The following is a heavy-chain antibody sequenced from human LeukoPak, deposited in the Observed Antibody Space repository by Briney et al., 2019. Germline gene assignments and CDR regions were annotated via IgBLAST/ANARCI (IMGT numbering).Heavy chain of an antibody. V-gene: IGHV3-15*01. Sequence: PGGSLRLSCAASGFTFSNAWMSWVRQAPGKGLEWVGRIKSKTDGGTTDYAAPVKGRFTISRDDSKNTLYLQMNSLRAEDTAVYYCARDGVAYYYDSSGYHDYWGQGTLVTVSS. J-gene: IGHJ4*02. D-gene: IGHD3-22*01. CDR1: GFTFSNAW. CDR3: ARDGVAYYYDSSGYHDY. CDR2: IKSKTDGGTT.